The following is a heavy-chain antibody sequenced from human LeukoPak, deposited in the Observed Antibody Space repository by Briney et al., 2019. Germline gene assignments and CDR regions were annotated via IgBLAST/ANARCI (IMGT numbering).Heavy chain of an antibody. J-gene: IGHJ3*02. CDR3: ARDPTTVTKGLNI. D-gene: IGHD4-17*01. V-gene: IGHV4-59*11. Sequence: SETLSLTCTVSGDSMNSHYWSWIRQPPGKGLEWIGYISYIGSTNYNPSLKSRVTISVDTSKNQFSLKLSSVTAADTAVYYCARDPTTVTKGLNIWGKGTMVTVSS. CDR1: GDSMNSHY. CDR2: ISYIGST.